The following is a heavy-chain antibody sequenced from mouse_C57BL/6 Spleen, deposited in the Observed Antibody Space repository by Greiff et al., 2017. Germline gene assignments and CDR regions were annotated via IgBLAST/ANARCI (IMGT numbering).Heavy chain of an antibody. V-gene: IGHV1-18*01. D-gene: IGHD2-4*01. CDR2: INPNNGGT. Sequence: EVKLMESGPELVKPGASVKIPCKASGYTFTDYNMDWVKQSHGKSLEWIGDINPNNGGTIYNQKFKGKATLTVDKSSSTAYMELRSLTSEDTAVYYCARSYYDSYYFDYWGQGTTLTVSS. J-gene: IGHJ2*01. CDR1: GYTFTDYN. CDR3: ARSYYDSYYFDY.